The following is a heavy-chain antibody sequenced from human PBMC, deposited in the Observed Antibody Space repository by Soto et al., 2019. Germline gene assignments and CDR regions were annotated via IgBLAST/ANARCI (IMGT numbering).Heavy chain of an antibody. D-gene: IGHD2-15*01. CDR1: GDSVSSNSSA. J-gene: IGHJ6*02. CDR2: TYYRSKWYD. Sequence: SQTLSLTCAISGDSVSSNSSAWNWVSQSPSRGLEWLGRTYYRSKWYDDYAVSVKSRITINPDTSKNQFSLHLNSVTPEDTAVYYCARGAGRGYCSGNTCYSPYNYYGMDVWGQGTTVTVSS. V-gene: IGHV6-1*01. CDR3: ARGAGRGYCSGNTCYSPYNYYGMDV.